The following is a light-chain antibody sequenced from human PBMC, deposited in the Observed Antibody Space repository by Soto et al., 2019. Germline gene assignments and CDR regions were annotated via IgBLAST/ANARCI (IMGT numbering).Light chain of an antibody. J-gene: IGLJ1*01. CDR2: EVT. Sequence: QSALTQPASVSGSPGQSITVSSTGTSSDVGAYNYVSWYQQFPGKAPKLMIYEVTNRPSGVSNRFSGSKSGNTASLTISGLQAEDEGDYYCTSFTTSSTYVFGTGTKVTVL. CDR1: SSDVGAYNY. CDR3: TSFTTSSTYV. V-gene: IGLV2-14*01.